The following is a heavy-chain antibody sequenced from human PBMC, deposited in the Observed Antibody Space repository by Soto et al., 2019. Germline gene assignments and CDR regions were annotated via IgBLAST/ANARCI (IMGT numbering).Heavy chain of an antibody. J-gene: IGHJ3*02. V-gene: IGHV1-69*01. CDR2: IIPIFGTA. D-gene: IGHD2-2*01. CDR1: GGTFSSYA. CDR3: VAPYCSSTSCYPHDAFDI. Sequence: QVQLVQSGAEVKKPGSSVKVSCKASGGTFSSYAISWVRQAPGQGLERMGGIIPIFGTANYAQKFQGRVTITADESTSTAYMELSSLRSEDTAVYYCVAPYCSSTSCYPHDAFDIWGQGTMVTVSS.